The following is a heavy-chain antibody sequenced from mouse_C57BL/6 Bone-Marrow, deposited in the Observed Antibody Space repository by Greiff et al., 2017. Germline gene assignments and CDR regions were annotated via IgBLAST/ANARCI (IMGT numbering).Heavy chain of an antibody. Sequence: EVQLQQSGAELVRPGASVKLSCTASGFNIKDDYMHWVKQRPEQGLEWIGWIDPENGDTEYASKFQGKATITADTSSNTAYLQLSSLTSEDTAVYYCTTTLGEGAWFAYWGQGTLVTVSA. CDR1: GFNIKDDY. J-gene: IGHJ3*01. CDR2: IDPENGDT. V-gene: IGHV14-4*01. D-gene: IGHD2-13*01. CDR3: TTTLGEGAWFAY.